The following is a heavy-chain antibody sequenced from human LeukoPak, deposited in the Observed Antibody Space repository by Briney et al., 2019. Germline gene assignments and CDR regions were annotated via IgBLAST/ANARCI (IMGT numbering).Heavy chain of an antibody. CDR1: GYTFTGYY. J-gene: IGHJ3*02. D-gene: IGHD3-22*01. CDR3: ARGWYYYDSSGYSDDAFDI. Sequence: ASVKVSCKASGYTFTGYYMHWVRQAPGQGLEWMGWINPNSGDTNYAQKFQGRVTMTRDTSISTAYMELSRLRSDDTAVYYCARGWYYYDSSGYSDDAFDIWGQGTMVTVSS. CDR2: INPNSGDT. V-gene: IGHV1-2*02.